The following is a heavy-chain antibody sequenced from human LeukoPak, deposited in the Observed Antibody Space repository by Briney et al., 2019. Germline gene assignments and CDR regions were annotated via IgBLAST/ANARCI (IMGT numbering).Heavy chain of an antibody. CDR1: GYTFTSYA. CDR2: IYTNSGCP. D-gene: IGHD2/OR15-2a*01. Sequence: ASVKASCTASGYTFTSYAMNWVRQAPGQGLEWMGWIYTNSGCPTYAQGFTGLFVLSLDTSVSTAYLQISSLKAEDTAVYYCARGGGRYCDSVTCYSAYYFDYWGQGTLVTVSS. V-gene: IGHV7-4-1*02. CDR3: ARGGGRYCDSVTCYSAYYFDY. J-gene: IGHJ4*02.